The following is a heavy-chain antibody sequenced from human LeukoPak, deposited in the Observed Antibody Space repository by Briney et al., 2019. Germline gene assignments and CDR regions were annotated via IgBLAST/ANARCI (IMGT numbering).Heavy chain of an antibody. V-gene: IGHV4-38-2*01. CDR1: GYSISSGYY. D-gene: IGHD3-3*01. CDR2: IYHSGST. Sequence: PSETLSLTCAVSGYSISSGYYWGWIRQPPGKGLEWIGSIYHSGSTYYNPSLKSRVTISVDTSKNQFSLKLSSVTAADTAVYYCARLAYDFWSGYPHYFDYWGQGTLVTVSS. CDR3: ARLAYDFWSGYPHYFDY. J-gene: IGHJ4*02.